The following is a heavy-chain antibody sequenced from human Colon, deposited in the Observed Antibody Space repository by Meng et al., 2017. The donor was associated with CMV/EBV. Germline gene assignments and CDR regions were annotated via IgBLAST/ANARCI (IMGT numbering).Heavy chain of an antibody. D-gene: IGHD2-2*01. CDR1: GFTFSSYW. J-gene: IGHJ4*02. CDR2: ISGSGLTT. V-gene: IGHV3-23*01. CDR3: ATDRSLREIVPAAVAFGY. Sequence: GGSLRLSCAASGFTFSSYWMSWVRQAPGKGLQWVSTISGSGLTTYYADSVKGRFTVSRDNSEDTLYLQMHSLRAEDTAVYYCATDRSLREIVPAAVAFGYWGQGTLVTVSS.